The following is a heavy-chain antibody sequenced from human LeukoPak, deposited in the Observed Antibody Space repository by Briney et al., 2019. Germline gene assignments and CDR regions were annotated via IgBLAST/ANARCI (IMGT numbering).Heavy chain of an antibody. CDR1: GFAFSSYW. Sequence: GESLKISCATSGFAFSSYWMLWVRQAPGKGLVWVSRISGDGSITTYADSVKGRFTISRDNTKNILYLQMNSLRDEDTATYYCARSQFDYWGQGILVTVSS. CDR3: ARSQFDY. CDR2: ISGDGSIT. V-gene: IGHV3-74*01. J-gene: IGHJ4*02.